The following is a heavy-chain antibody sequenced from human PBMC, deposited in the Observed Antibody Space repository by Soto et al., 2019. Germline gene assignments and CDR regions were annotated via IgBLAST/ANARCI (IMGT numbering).Heavy chain of an antibody. CDR1: GFTFSTYA. CDR3: AKERSSGWSFDY. D-gene: IGHD6-19*01. V-gene: IGHV3-23*01. J-gene: IGHJ4*02. Sequence: GGSLRLSCAASGFTFSTYAMNWVRQAPGKGLEWVSGISGSGDSTYYADSVKGRFTVSRDNSKNTLYLQMNSVRAEDTAVFYCAKERSSGWSFDYWGQGTLVTVSS. CDR2: ISGSGDST.